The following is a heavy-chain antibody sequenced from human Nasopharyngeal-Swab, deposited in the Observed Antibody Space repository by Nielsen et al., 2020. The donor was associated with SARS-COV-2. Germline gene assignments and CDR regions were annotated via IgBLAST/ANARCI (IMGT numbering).Heavy chain of an antibody. V-gene: IGHV1-8*01. CDR3: ARASKMVRGVIITSYYYSYYMDV. J-gene: IGHJ6*03. Sequence: SVTVSCQASGYPFTSYDINWLRQATGQGLEWMGWMYPNSGNTGYAQKFQGRVTMTRNTSISTAYMELSSLRSEDTAVYYCARASKMVRGVIITSYYYSYYMDVWGKGTTVTVSS. CDR2: MYPNSGNT. D-gene: IGHD3-10*01. CDR1: GYPFTSYD.